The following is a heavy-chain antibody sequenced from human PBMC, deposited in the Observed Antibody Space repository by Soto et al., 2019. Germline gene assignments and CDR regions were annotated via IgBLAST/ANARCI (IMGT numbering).Heavy chain of an antibody. V-gene: IGHV4-61*01. CDR1: GGSVSSGSYY. J-gene: IGHJ6*02. Sequence: KTSETLSLTCTVSGGSVSSGSYYWSWIRQPPGKGLEWIGYIYYSGSTNYNPSLKSRVTISVDTSKNQFSLKLSSVTAADTAVYYCARGHYDSSGYYPYYYYYGMDVWGQGTTVTVSS. CDR2: IYYSGST. CDR3: ARGHYDSSGYYPYYYYYGMDV. D-gene: IGHD3-22*01.